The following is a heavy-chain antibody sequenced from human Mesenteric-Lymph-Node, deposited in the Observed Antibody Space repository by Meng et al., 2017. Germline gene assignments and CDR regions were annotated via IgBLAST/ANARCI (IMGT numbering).Heavy chain of an antibody. CDR3: VRALGRRFLEWPRFDT. D-gene: IGHD3-3*01. CDR1: GASISSGDYC. V-gene: IGHV4-30-4*01. J-gene: IGHJ4*02. Sequence: QVQLPESGPGLVKPSETLSLTCTVSGASISSGDYCWSWIRQPPGKGLEWIGHTHDSGDVRYNPSLNSRVTISADTSKNQFSLRLSSVTAADTAVYFCVRALGRRFLEWPRFDTWGQGTLVTVSS. CDR2: THDSGDV.